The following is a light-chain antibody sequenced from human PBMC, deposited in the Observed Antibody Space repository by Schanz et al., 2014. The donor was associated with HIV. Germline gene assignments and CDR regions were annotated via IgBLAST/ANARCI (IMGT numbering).Light chain of an antibody. CDR3: QQYDTWPPWT. Sequence: EIVMTQSPATLSVSLGERAALSCWASQDIGNNLAWYQHKPGQAPRLLIYGASTMATGVPARISGSGSETEFTLTISSLQSEDFAVYYCQQYDTWPPWTFGQGTKVEIK. V-gene: IGKV3-15*01. J-gene: IGKJ1*01. CDR2: GAS. CDR1: QDIGNN.